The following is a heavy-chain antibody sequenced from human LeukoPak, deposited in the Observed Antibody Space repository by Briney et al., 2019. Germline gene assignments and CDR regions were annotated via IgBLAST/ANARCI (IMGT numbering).Heavy chain of an antibody. D-gene: IGHD2-15*01. Sequence: PSETLSLTCTVSGGSISSYYWSWIRQPAGKGLEWIGRIYTSGSTNYNPSLKSRVTMSVDTSKNQFSLKLSSVTAADTAVYYCARWQGYCSGGSCYRNWFDPWGQGTLVTVSS. J-gene: IGHJ5*02. CDR3: ARWQGYCSGGSCYRNWFDP. CDR2: IYTSGST. V-gene: IGHV4-4*07. CDR1: GGSISSYY.